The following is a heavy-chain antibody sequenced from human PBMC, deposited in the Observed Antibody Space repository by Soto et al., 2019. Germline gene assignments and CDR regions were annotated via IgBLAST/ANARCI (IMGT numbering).Heavy chain of an antibody. CDR3: ARDPTQGVAAAVDWFDP. D-gene: IGHD6-13*01. V-gene: IGHV1-18*01. CDR1: GYTFTSYG. Sequence: ASVKVSCKASGYTFTSYGISWVRQAPRRGLEWMGWISAYNGNTNYAQKLQGRVTMTTDTSTSTAYMELRSLRSDDTAVYYCARDPTQGVAAAVDWFDPWGQGTLVTVSS. CDR2: ISAYNGNT. J-gene: IGHJ5*02.